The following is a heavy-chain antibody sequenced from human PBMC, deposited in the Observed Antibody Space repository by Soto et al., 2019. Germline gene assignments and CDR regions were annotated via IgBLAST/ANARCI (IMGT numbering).Heavy chain of an antibody. CDR3: AKGGEILWFGELAYYYYYYYMDV. V-gene: IGHV3-23*01. D-gene: IGHD3-10*01. J-gene: IGHJ6*03. CDR1: GFTFSSYA. CDR2: ISGSGGST. Sequence: GGSLRLSCAASGFTFSSYAMSWVRQAPGKGLEWVSAISGSGGSTYYADSVKGRFTISRDNSKNTLYLQMNSLRAEDTAVYYCAKGGEILWFGELAYYYYYYYMDVWGKGTTVTVSS.